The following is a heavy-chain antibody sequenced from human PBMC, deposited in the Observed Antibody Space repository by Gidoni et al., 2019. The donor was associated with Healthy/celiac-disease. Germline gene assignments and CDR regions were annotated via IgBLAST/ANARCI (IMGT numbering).Heavy chain of an antibody. Sequence: EVQLVQCGAEVKKPGESLKISWKGSGYIFTNYWIGWVRQMPGKGLEYMGFIYPGASDTRYSPSFQGQVTISADKSISTAYLQWSSLKASDTAMYYCARHDGSSWYEFDYWGQGTLVTVSS. CDR3: ARHDGSSWYEFDY. D-gene: IGHD6-13*01. CDR2: IYPGASDT. V-gene: IGHV5-51*01. J-gene: IGHJ4*02. CDR1: GYIFTNYW.